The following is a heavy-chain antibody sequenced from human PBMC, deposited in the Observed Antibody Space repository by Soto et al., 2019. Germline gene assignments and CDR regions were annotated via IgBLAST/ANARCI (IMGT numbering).Heavy chain of an antibody. J-gene: IGHJ6*02. D-gene: IGHD6-6*01. CDR3: ARDREGSSSRYYLHYAMDV. CDR2: IIPRLAAA. V-gene: IGHV1-69*01. CDR1: GDTFSSQA. Sequence: QVQLVQSGAEVKKPGSSVKVSCKASGDTFSSQAINWVRQAPGQGLEWMGGIIPRLAAANYAQKFQGRLTITAEDSTRTAYLDLSGLRSDDTAMYYCARDREGSSSRYYLHYAMDVWGQGTTVTVSS.